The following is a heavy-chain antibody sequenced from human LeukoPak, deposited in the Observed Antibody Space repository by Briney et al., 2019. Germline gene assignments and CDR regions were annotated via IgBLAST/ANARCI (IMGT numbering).Heavy chain of an antibody. CDR3: ARVRYTYGFDAFAI. CDR2: IKHDGSDK. Sequence: PSETLSLTCTVSGGSISSYYWSWVRQAPGKGLEWVANIKHDGSDKYYVDSVKGRFTISRDSAKNSLYLQMNSLRAEDTAVYYCARVRYTYGFDAFAIWGQGTMVTVSS. J-gene: IGHJ3*02. V-gene: IGHV3-7*01. D-gene: IGHD5-18*01. CDR1: GGSISSYY.